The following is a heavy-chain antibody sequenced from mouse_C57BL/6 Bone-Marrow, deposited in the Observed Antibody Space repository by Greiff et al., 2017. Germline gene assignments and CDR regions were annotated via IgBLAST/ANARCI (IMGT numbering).Heavy chain of an antibody. J-gene: IGHJ2*01. CDR1: GYTFTSYW. V-gene: IGHV1-69*01. D-gene: IGHD3-2*02. Sequence: QVQLQQPGAELVMPGASVKLSCKASGYTFTSYWMHWVKQRPGQGLEWIGGIDPSDSYTNYNQKFKGKSTLTVDKSSSTAYMQLSSLTSEDSAVYYCARESRQRRPYYFDYWGQGTTLTVSS. CDR3: ARESRQRRPYYFDY. CDR2: IDPSDSYT.